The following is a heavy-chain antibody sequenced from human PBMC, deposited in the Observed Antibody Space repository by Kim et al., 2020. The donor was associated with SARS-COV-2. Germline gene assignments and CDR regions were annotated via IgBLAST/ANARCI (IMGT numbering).Heavy chain of an antibody. V-gene: IGHV3-11*05. D-gene: IGHD6-13*01. Sequence: ADSVKARFAISRHNAKNALYLQMNSLRAEDTAVYYCAGVALGSSSWYWFDPWGQGTLVTVSS. CDR3: AGVALGSSSWYWFDP. J-gene: IGHJ5*02.